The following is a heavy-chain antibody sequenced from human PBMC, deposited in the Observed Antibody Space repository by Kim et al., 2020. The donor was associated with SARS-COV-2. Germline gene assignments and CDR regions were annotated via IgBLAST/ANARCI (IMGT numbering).Heavy chain of an antibody. J-gene: IGHJ6*03. Sequence: SETLSLTCAVYGGSFSGYYWSWIRQPPGKGLEWIGEINHSGSTNYNPSLKSRVTISVDTSKNQFSLKLSSVTAADTAVYYCARAPGWYCSSTSCRPMDVWGKGTTVTVSS. D-gene: IGHD2-2*01. V-gene: IGHV4-34*01. CDR3: ARAPGWYCSSTSCRPMDV. CDR2: INHSGST. CDR1: GGSFSGYY.